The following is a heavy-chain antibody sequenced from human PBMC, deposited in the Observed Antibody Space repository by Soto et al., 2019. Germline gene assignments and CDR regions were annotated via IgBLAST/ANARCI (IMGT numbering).Heavy chain of an antibody. Sequence: ASVKVSCKASGYTFTSYGISWVRQAPGQGLEWMGWISAYNGNTNYAQKLQGRVTMTTDTSTSTAYMELRSLRSDDTAVYYCARDPRARFRLELSWFDPWGQGTLVTVSS. CDR2: ISAYNGNT. D-gene: IGHD1-7*01. CDR1: GYTFTSYG. CDR3: ARDPRARFRLELSWFDP. V-gene: IGHV1-18*01. J-gene: IGHJ5*02.